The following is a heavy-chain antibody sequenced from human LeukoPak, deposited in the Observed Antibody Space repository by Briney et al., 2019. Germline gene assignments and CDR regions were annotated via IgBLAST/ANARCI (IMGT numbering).Heavy chain of an antibody. CDR1: GFTFDDYA. CDR2: ISWNSGTI. V-gene: IGHV3-9*01. CDR3: AKEPYSSSSPGYFDY. J-gene: IGHJ4*02. D-gene: IGHD6-6*01. Sequence: GGSLRLSCAASGFTFDDYAMHWVRQAPGKGLEWVSGISWNSGTIAYADSVKGRFTISRDNSKNTLYLQMNSLRAEDTAVYYCAKEPYSSSSPGYFDYWGQGTLVTVSS.